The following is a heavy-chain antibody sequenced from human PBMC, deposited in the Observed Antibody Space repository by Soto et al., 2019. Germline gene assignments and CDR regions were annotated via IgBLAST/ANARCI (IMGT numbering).Heavy chain of an antibody. J-gene: IGHJ5*02. D-gene: IGHD6-13*01. CDR1: GGSISSGDYY. CDR2: IYYSGST. CDR3: ARVDIAAAGTGWFDP. V-gene: IGHV4-30-4*01. Sequence: QVQLQESGPGLVKPSQTLSLTCTVSGGSISSGDYYWSWIRQPPGKGLEWIGYIYYSGSTYYNPSRKSRVTISVDTSKNQCSLKLSSVTAADTAVYYCARVDIAAAGTGWFDPWGQGTLVTVSS.